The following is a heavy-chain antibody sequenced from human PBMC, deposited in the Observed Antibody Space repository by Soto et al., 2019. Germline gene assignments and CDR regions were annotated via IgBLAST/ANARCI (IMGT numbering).Heavy chain of an antibody. CDR3: ARGGGYTFDY. D-gene: IGHD3-16*01. J-gene: IGHJ4*02. Sequence: QLQLQESGSGLVKPSQTLSLTCAVSGGSISSGGYSWSWIRQPPGKGLEWIGYIYHSGSTYYNPSLKSGVSISVDRSKNQCSLKLSSVTAGDTAVYYCARGGGYTFDYWGQGTLVTVSS. CDR2: IYHSGST. CDR1: GGSISSGGYS. V-gene: IGHV4-30-2*01.